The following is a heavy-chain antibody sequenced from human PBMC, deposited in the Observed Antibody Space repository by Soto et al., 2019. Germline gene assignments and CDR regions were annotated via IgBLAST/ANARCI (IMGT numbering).Heavy chain of an antibody. D-gene: IGHD6-13*01. Sequence: PSETLSLTCPVSGGSINSGAYYWSWIRHYPGKGREWIGYIHYTGRTYYNPSLESRATISVDTSKKHFSLKLSSVTAADTAVYYCARVSATGTRWFDPWGQGTLVTVSS. V-gene: IGHV4-31*03. J-gene: IGHJ5*02. CDR1: GGSINSGAYY. CDR3: ARVSATGTRWFDP. CDR2: IHYTGRT.